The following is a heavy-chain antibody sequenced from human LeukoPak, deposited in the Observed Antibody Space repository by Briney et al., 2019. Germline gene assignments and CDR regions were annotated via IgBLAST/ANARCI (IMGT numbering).Heavy chain of an antibody. CDR3: ARGSKSYGDYIRSRIHYFDY. CDR1: GYTFTSYA. V-gene: IGHV7-4-1*02. D-gene: IGHD4-17*01. CDR2: INTNTGNP. Sequence: ASVKVSCKASGYTFTSYAMNWVRQAPGQGLEWMGWINTNTGNPTYAQGFTGRFVFSLDTSVSTAYLQISSLKAEDTAVYYCARGSKSYGDYIRSRIHYFDYWGQGTLVTVSS. J-gene: IGHJ4*02.